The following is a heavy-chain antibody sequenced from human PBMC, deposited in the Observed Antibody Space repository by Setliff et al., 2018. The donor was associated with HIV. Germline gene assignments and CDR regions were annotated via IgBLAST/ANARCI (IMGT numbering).Heavy chain of an antibody. V-gene: IGHV4-4*02. CDR1: GGSISSSNW. D-gene: IGHD6-19*01. Sequence: SETLSPTCAVSGGSISSSNWWSWVRQPPGKGLEWIGEIYHSGSTNYNPSLKSRVTISVDKSKNQFSLKLSSVTAADTAVYYCARARDIAVAGYFDYWGQGTLVTVSS. J-gene: IGHJ4*02. CDR2: IYHSGST. CDR3: ARARDIAVAGYFDY.